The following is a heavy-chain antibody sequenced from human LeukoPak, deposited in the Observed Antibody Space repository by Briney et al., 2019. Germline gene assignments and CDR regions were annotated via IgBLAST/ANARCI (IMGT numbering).Heavy chain of an antibody. CDR2: INYSGST. J-gene: IGHJ4*02. CDR1: GGSISSSHYY. Sequence: SETLSLTCTVSGGSISSSHYYWGWIRQPPGKGLEWIGSINYSGSTYYNPSLKSRVTISVDTSKNQFSLRLNSVTAADTAVYYCARLPDYWGQGTQVTVSS. V-gene: IGHV4-39*01. CDR3: ARLPDY.